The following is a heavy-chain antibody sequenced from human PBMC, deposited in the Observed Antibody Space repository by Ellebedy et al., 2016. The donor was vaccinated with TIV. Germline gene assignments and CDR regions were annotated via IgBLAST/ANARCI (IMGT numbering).Heavy chain of an antibody. CDR2: INPNSGGT. V-gene: IGHV1-2*02. CDR3: ARDAPADY. J-gene: IGHJ4*02. Sequence: ASVKVSCXASGYTFTGYYMHWVRQAPGQGLEWMGWINPNSGGTNYAQKFQGRVTMTRDTSISTAYMELSSLRSEDTAVYYCARDAPADYWGQGTLVTVSS. CDR1: GYTFTGYY.